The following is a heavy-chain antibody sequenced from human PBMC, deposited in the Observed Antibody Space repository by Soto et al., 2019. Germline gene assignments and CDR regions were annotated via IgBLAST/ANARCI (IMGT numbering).Heavy chain of an antibody. V-gene: IGHV3-23*01. CDR2: ISGSGGST. D-gene: IGHD3-16*02. CDR3: AKDLAPYHYVWGSYRY. J-gene: IGHJ4*02. Sequence: GGSLRLSCAASGFTFSSYAMSWVRQAPGKGLEWVSAISGSGGSTYYADSVKGRFTISRDNSKNTLYLQMNSLRAEDTAVYYCAKDLAPYHYVWGSYRYWGQAPLVTVSS. CDR1: GFTFSSYA.